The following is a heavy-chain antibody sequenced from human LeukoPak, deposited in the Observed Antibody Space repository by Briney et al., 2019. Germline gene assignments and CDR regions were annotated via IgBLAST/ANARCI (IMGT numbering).Heavy chain of an antibody. CDR3: AKDAGRSGSYYNPSIPDY. CDR2: ISSSSSYI. D-gene: IGHD3-10*01. Sequence: GGSLRLSCAASGFTFSSYSMNWVRQAPGKGLEWVSSISSSSSYIYYADSVKGRFTISRDNAKNSLYLQMNSLRAEDTAVYYCAKDAGRSGSYYNPSIPDYWGQGTLVTVSS. V-gene: IGHV3-21*01. CDR1: GFTFSSYS. J-gene: IGHJ4*02.